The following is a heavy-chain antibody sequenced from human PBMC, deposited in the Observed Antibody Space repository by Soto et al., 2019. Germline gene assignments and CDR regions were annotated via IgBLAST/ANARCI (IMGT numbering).Heavy chain of an antibody. Sequence: QITLKESGPTLVKPTQTLTLTCIFSGFSLSSARMAVGWIRQPPGKALEWLALIYWDDDKRYSPFLKSRLTIPKDTSKNQVVLTMSNMDPVDTARYYCAHIVVAGLGYYFDYWGQGTLVTVSS. J-gene: IGHJ4*02. CDR2: IYWDDDK. V-gene: IGHV2-5*02. CDR1: GFSLSSARMA. CDR3: AHIVVAGLGYYFDY. D-gene: IGHD6-19*01.